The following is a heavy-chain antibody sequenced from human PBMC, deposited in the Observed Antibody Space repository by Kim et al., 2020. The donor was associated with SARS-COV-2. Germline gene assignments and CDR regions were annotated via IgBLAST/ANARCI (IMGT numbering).Heavy chain of an antibody. Sequence: GGSLRLSCAASGFTFNYFAMGWVRQAPGRGLEWVSAISDSGGSTYYADSVKGRFTISRDNSKNTLYLQMNSLRAEDTAVYYCAKDARRTSGWYYFDYWGQGALVPSPQ. D-gene: IGHD6-19*01. V-gene: IGHV3-23*01. J-gene: IGHJ4*02. CDR2: ISDSGGST. CDR1: GFTFNYFA. CDR3: AKDARRTSGWYYFDY.